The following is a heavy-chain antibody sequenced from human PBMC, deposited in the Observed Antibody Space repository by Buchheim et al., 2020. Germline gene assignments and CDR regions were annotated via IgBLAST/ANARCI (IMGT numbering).Heavy chain of an antibody. Sequence: EVQLVESGGGLVQTGGSLRLSCAASGFTVSSNYMSWVRQAPGKGLAWGSVSYSGGSTYYADSVKGRVTISRDNSKNTLYLQMNSLRAEDTAVYYCARGWTTVTRWYYFDYWGQGTL. CDR3: ARGWTTVTRWYYFDY. CDR1: GFTVSSNY. V-gene: IGHV3-66*01. D-gene: IGHD4-17*01. CDR2: SYSGGST. J-gene: IGHJ4*02.